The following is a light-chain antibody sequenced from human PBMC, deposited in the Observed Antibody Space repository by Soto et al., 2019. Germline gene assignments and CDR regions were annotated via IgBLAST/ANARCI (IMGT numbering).Light chain of an antibody. Sequence: QTVVTQEPSFSVSPGGTVTRTCGLTSGSVSTTYYPSWYQQTPGQAPRTLIYSTNIRSSGVPDRFSGSILGNKAALTITGAQADDESDYHCMLYMGGGLVVFGGGTKLTV. CDR2: STN. V-gene: IGLV8-61*01. CDR1: SGSVSTTYY. CDR3: MLYMGGGLVV. J-gene: IGLJ2*01.